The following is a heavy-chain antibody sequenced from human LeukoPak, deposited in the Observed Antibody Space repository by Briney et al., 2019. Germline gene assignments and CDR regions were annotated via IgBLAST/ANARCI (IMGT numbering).Heavy chain of an antibody. V-gene: IGHV4-59*01. Sequence: SETLSLTCTVSGGSISSYYWSWIRQPPGKGLEWIGYIYYSGSTNYNPSLKSRVTISVDTSKNQFSLKLSSVTAADTAVYYCARGLTYYYDSSGYYYFDYWGQGTLGTVSS. CDR1: GGSISSYY. D-gene: IGHD3-22*01. CDR3: ARGLTYYYDSSGYYYFDY. CDR2: IYYSGST. J-gene: IGHJ4*02.